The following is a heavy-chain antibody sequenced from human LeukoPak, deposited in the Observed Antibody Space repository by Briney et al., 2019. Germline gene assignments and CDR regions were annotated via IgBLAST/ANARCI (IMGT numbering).Heavy chain of an antibody. Sequence: SVKVSCKASGGTFSSYAISWVRQAPGQGLEWMGRIIPIFGTANYAQKFQGRVTITTDEYTSTAYMELSSLRSEDTAVYYCASLHCSGGSCYFYWGQGTLVTVSS. D-gene: IGHD2-15*01. CDR3: ASLHCSGGSCYFY. J-gene: IGHJ4*02. CDR2: IIPIFGTA. CDR1: GGTFSSYA. V-gene: IGHV1-69*05.